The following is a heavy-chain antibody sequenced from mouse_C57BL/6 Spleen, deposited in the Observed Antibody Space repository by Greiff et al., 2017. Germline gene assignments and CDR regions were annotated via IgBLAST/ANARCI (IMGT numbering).Heavy chain of an antibody. CDR1: GYTFPSYW. V-gene: IGHV1-52*01. CDR3: ARFRGYYAMDY. CDR2: IDPSDSET. Sequence: QVQLKQPGAELVRPGSSVTLSCKASGYTFPSYWMHWVKQRPIQGLEWIGNIDPSDSETHYNQKFKDKATLTVDKSSSTAYMQLSSLTSEDSAVYYCARFRGYYAMDYWGQGTSVTVSS. J-gene: IGHJ4*01.